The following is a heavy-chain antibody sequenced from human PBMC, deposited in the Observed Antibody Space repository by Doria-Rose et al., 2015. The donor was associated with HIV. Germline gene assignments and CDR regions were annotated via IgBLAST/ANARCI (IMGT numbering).Heavy chain of an antibody. CDR3: ARIKSSRWYHKYSFDF. Sequence: QVTLKESGPVLVKPTETLTLTCTVSGVSLSSPGMGVSWIRQPPGKALEWLANIFADDERSYKTSLESRLTISSGTSKSQVVLTMTDMDPVDTATYYCARIKSSRWYHKYSFDFWGQGTLVIVSA. V-gene: IGHV2-26*01. J-gene: IGHJ4*02. CDR2: IFADDER. D-gene: IGHD6-13*01. CDR1: GVSLSSPGMG.